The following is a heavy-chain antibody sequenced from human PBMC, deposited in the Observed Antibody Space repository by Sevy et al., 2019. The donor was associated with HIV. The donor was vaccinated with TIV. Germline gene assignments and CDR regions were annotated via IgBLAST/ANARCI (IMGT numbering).Heavy chain of an antibody. CDR3: ARPLGSGTMGGYFDY. J-gene: IGHJ4*02. Sequence: ASVKVSCKASGYTFTSYDIYWVRQATGQGLEWVEWMNPNSGNTGYAQNFQGSVTLTRDTSISTAYLELSSLTSEDTAVHSCARPLGSGTMGGYFDYWGQGTLVTVSS. D-gene: IGHD1-1*01. V-gene: IGHV1-8*01. CDR1: GYTFTSYD. CDR2: MNPNSGNT.